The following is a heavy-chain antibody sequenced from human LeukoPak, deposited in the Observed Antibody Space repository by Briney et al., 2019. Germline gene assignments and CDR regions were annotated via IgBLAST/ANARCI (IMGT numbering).Heavy chain of an antibody. CDR1: GFTFSNYY. Sequence: PGGSLRLSCAASGFTFSNYYMTWIRQAPGKGLEWVSYITSSGGAIYYADSVKGRFTISRDNAKNSLYLQMNSLRAEDTAVYYCARVAGYCSTTSCYGYYSDSWGQGTLVTVSS. CDR2: ITSSGGAI. D-gene: IGHD2-2*01. V-gene: IGHV3-11*04. CDR3: ARVAGYCSTTSCYGYYSDS. J-gene: IGHJ4*02.